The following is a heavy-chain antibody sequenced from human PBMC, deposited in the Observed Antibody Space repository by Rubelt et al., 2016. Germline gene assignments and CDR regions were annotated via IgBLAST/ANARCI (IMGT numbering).Heavy chain of an antibody. CDR1: GFTFSDYY. Sequence: PGGSLRLSCAASGFTFSDYYMSWIRQAPGKGLEWVSYISSSGSTIYYADSVKGRFTISRDNAKNSLYLQMNSLRAEDTAVYYCARDPRRITIFGVVIQHWGQGTLVTVSS. CDR2: ISSSGSTI. D-gene: IGHD3-3*01. V-gene: IGHV3-11*01. J-gene: IGHJ1*01. CDR3: ARDPRRITIFGVVIQH.